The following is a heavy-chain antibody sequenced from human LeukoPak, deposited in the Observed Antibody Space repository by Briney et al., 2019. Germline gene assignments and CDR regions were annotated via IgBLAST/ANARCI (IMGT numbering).Heavy chain of an antibody. D-gene: IGHD2-21*01. V-gene: IGHV4-4*02. Sequence: SETLSLTCTVSNAPPTSTKWWSWVRQPPGKGLEWIGEITHTARTIYNPSFNSRVTMSVDKSKNQFSLNLKSVTAADTALYYCASSSLVVVVTYGFDIWGRGTAVTVSS. CDR3: ASSSLVVVVTYGFDI. CDR1: NAPPTSTKW. CDR2: ITHTART. J-gene: IGHJ3*02.